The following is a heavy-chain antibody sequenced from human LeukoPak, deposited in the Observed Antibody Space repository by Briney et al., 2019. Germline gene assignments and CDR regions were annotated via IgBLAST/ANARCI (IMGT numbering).Heavy chain of an antibody. J-gene: IGHJ4*02. CDR2: TSYDGTNE. CDR1: GFTFGSYA. CDR3: ARAYCTSTSCKWGAFDY. D-gene: IGHD2-2*01. Sequence: GGSLRLSCAASGFTFGSYAMHWVRQAPGKGLEWVAVTSYDGTNEYYADSVKGRFSISRDNSKNALDLQMNSLRTEDTAVYYCARAYCTSTSCKWGAFDYWGQGTLVTVSS. V-gene: IGHV3-30-3*01.